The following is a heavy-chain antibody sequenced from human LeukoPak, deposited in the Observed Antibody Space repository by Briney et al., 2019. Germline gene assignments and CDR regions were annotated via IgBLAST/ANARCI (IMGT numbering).Heavy chain of an antibody. J-gene: IGHJ4*02. V-gene: IGHV3-23*01. CDR3: AKGAYYYDRSGYPPYFDY. Sequence: GGSLRLSCAASGFTFSSYAMSWVRQAPGKGLEWVSAISGSGGSTYYADSVKGRFTISRDNSKNTLYLQMNSLRAEDTALYYCAKGAYYYDRSGYPPYFDYWGQGTLVTVSS. CDR2: ISGSGGST. CDR1: GFTFSSYA. D-gene: IGHD3-22*01.